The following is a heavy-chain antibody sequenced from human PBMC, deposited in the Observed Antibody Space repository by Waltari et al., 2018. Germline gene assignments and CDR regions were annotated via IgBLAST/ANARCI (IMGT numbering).Heavy chain of an antibody. J-gene: IGHJ4*02. Sequence: QVQLLQSGDEVKKPGASVKVSCQASGYTFTGYDMHWVRQAPGQGLEWMGRINPNSGGTDYAQKFLGRVTMTRDTSTSTAYMELSSLTSDDTAVYYCARIPAWYGEILNYWGQGTLVTVSS. CDR3: ARIPAWYGEILNY. CDR1: GYTFTGYD. CDR2: INPNSGGT. D-gene: IGHD3-10*01. V-gene: IGHV1-2*06.